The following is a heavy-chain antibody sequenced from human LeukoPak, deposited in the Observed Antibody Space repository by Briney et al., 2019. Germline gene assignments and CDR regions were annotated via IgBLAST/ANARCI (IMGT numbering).Heavy chain of an antibody. Sequence: GGSLRLSCAASGFTFSSYWMSWVRQAPGKGLEWVANINQDGSEKYYVDSVKGRFTISRDNAKNSLYLQMNSLRAEDTAVYYCAKSLSRTDRSPLYMDVWGKGTTVTVSS. CDR2: INQDGSEK. CDR3: AKSLSRTDRSPLYMDV. J-gene: IGHJ6*03. CDR1: GFTFSSYW. V-gene: IGHV3-7*03.